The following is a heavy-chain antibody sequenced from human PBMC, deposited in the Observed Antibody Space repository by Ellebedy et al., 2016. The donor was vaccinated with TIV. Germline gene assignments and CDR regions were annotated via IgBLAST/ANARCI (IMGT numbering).Heavy chain of an antibody. V-gene: IGHV3-23*01. J-gene: IGHJ4*02. D-gene: IGHD6-13*01. CDR1: GFTLNTYA. CDR2: ISGTGGST. Sequence: GESLKISCAASGFTLNTYAMGWVRQAPGKGLEWVSSISGTGGSTYYADSVQGRFTISRDNSRNTLSLQMNSLKADDTAAYYCARLGYRSSWFDYWGQGILVTVSS. CDR3: ARLGYRSSWFDY.